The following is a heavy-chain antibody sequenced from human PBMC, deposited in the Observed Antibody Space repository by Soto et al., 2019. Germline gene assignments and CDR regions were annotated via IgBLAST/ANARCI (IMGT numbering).Heavy chain of an antibody. V-gene: IGHV2-5*02. CDR1: GFSLITSGVA. J-gene: IGHJ4*02. Sequence: SGPTLVNPTPTLTLTCTFSGFSLITSGVAVGWIRQAPRKAPEWLAFIFWDDDKRYSPSLENRLTITKNTSKNQVVLTMTNMDPVDTATYYCARIFDFWSGYYFSYWGRGTLVTVSS. D-gene: IGHD3-3*01. CDR3: ARIFDFWSGYYFSY. CDR2: IFWDDDK.